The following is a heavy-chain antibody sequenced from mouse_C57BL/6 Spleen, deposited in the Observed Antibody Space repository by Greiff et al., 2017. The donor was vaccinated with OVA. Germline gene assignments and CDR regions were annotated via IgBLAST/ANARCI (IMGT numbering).Heavy chain of an antibody. CDR1: GYTFTGYW. V-gene: IGHV1-9*01. J-gene: IGHJ3*01. D-gene: IGHD2-4*01. CDR3: ARYGYDYLFAY. Sequence: QVQLQQSGAELMKPGASVKLSCKATGYTFTGYWIEWVKQRPGHGLEWIGDILPGSGCTNYNEKFKGKATFTADTSSNTAYMQLSSLTTEDSAIYYCARYGYDYLFAYWGQGTLVTVSA. CDR2: ILPGSGCT.